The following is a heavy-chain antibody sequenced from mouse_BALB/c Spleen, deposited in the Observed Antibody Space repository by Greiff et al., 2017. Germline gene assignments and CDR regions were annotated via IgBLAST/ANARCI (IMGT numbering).Heavy chain of an antibody. D-gene: IGHD2-2*01. J-gene: IGHJ4*01. V-gene: IGHV5-6*01. CDR1: GFTFSSYG. CDR3: ARQPGYDAVYAMDY. CDR2: ISSVGSYT. Sequence: EVKLVESGGDLVKPGGSLKLSCEASGFTFSSYGMSWVRQTPDKRLEWVATISSVGSYTYYNDSVKGRVTISRDNAKNTLYLHMSSLKSEDTAMYYGARQPGYDAVYAMDYWGQGTSVTVSS.